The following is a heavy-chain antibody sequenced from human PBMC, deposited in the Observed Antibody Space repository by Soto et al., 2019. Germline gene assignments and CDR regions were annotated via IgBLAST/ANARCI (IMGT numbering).Heavy chain of an antibody. Sequence: QVQLVQSGAEVKKPGASVKVSCKASGYTFTDYYLHWVRQAPGQGLVWMGWIDPISGDTSYAQMFQGRVNITRDTSISTVYMEVSSLRSDDTAVFYCARTGRTSAFDIWGQGTMVTMSS. J-gene: IGHJ3*02. D-gene: IGHD1-1*01. CDR2: IDPISGDT. V-gene: IGHV1-2*02. CDR1: GYTFTDYY. CDR3: ARTGRTSAFDI.